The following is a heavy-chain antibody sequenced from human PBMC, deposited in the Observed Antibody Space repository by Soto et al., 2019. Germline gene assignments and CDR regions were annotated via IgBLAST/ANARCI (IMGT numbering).Heavy chain of an antibody. CDR3: AKSRDPSAWEVFDY. CDR2: IGGGGGST. CDR1: GFTFSNYA. J-gene: IGHJ4*02. Sequence: EVQLVESGGGLVQPGGSLRLSCAASGFTFSNYAMSWVRQAPGKGLEWVSAIGGGGGSTYYADSVKGRFTISRDNSKNTLYVQMNSLGSEDTAVYYCAKSRDPSAWEVFDYWGQGTLVTVSS. V-gene: IGHV3-23*04. D-gene: IGHD6-19*01.